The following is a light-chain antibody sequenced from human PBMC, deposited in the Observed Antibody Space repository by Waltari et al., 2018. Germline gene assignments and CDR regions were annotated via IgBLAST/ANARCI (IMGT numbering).Light chain of an antibody. CDR3: QAWDSDPV. Sequence: SYEVTQPPSVSVSPGQTASIPCSGAKLGDQYVSWYQQKPGQSPLLVNYQDFKRPAGIPERFSGSNSGNTATLTISGTQAMDEADYFCQAWDSDPVFGGGTKLTVL. J-gene: IGLJ3*02. CDR1: KLGDQY. CDR2: QDF. V-gene: IGLV3-1*01.